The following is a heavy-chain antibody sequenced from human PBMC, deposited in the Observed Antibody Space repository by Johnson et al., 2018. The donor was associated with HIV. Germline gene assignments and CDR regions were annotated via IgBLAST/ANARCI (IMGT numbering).Heavy chain of an antibody. D-gene: IGHD3-10*01. CDR2: IKSKSDGGTT. CDR3: TTGISWFGAITFDI. V-gene: IGHV3-15*01. Sequence: VQLVESGGGLVKPGVSLRLSCAASGFTFSNAWMSWVRQAPGKGLEWVGRIKSKSDGGTTDSAAPVKGRFTISRDDSKNTLYLQMNSLKPEDTAVYYCTTGISWFGAITFDIWGQGTMVTVSS. CDR1: GFTFSNAW. J-gene: IGHJ3*02.